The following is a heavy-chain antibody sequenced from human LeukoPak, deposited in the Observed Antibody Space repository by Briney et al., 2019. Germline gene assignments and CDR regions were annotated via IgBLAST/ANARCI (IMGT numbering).Heavy chain of an antibody. CDR2: IIPIFGTA. J-gene: IGHJ6*03. V-gene: IGHV1-69*05. CDR3: ARAGVVPAALPPLSSRPGNYYYYMDV. Sequence: GASVKVSCKASGGTFSSYAISWVRQAPGQGLEWMGGIIPIFGTANYAQKFQGRVTITTDESTSTAYMELSSLRSEDTAVYYCARAGVVPAALPPLSSRPGNYYYYMDVWGKGTTVTVSS. D-gene: IGHD2-2*02. CDR1: GGTFSSYA.